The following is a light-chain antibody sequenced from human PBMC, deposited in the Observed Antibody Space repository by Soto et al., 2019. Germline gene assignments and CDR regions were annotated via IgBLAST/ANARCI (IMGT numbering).Light chain of an antibody. V-gene: IGKV2-28*01. Sequence: DIVMTQSPLSLPVTPGEPASISCRSSQSLLHSNGYNYLDWYLQKPGQSPQLLIYLGSNRASWVPDRFSGSGSGTDFTLKISRVEAEYVGVYYCMQALQTRYTFGQGTKLEIK. J-gene: IGKJ2*01. CDR1: QSLLHSNGYNY. CDR3: MQALQTRYT. CDR2: LGS.